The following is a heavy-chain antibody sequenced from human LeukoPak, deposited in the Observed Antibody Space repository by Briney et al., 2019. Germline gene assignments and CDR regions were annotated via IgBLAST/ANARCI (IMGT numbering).Heavy chain of an antibody. CDR2: ISGSGGSA. CDR3: ATNYYDSSRAASDY. J-gene: IGHJ4*02. Sequence: GGSLRLSCAASGITFSNYAMNWVRRAPGKGLEWVSTISGSGGSAYYVDSVKGRFTIARDNSRNTLYLQMNSLRAEDTAVYYCATNYYDSSRAASDYWGQGTLVTVSS. V-gene: IGHV3-23*01. D-gene: IGHD3-22*01. CDR1: GITFSNYA.